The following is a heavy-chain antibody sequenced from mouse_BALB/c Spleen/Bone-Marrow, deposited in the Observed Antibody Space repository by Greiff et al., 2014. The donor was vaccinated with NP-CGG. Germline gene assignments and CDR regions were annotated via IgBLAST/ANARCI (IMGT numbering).Heavy chain of an antibody. V-gene: IGHV5-17*02. CDR2: ISSDSGAI. J-gene: IGHJ2*01. CDR3: TRGGNWEDFDY. D-gene: IGHD4-1*01. Sequence: EVKVVESGGGLVQPGGSRKLSCAASGFTFSSFGMHWVRQAPEKRLEWIAYISSDSGAILYADTVKGRFTISRDNPKNTLFLQMTSLRSEDTAIYFCTRGGNWEDFDYWGQGTTLTVPS. CDR1: GFTFSSFG.